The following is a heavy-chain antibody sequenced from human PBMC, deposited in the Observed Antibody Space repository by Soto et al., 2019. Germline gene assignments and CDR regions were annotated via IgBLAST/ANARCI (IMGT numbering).Heavy chain of an antibody. D-gene: IGHD2-2*01. CDR3: ARDLGYCSSTSCYLEAFYI. CDR2: INAGNGNT. V-gene: IGHV1-3*01. J-gene: IGHJ3*02. CDR1: GYTFTSYA. Sequence: QVQLVQSGAEVKKPGASVKVSCKASGYTFTSYAMHWVRQAPGQRLEWMGWINAGNGNTKYSQKFQGRVTITRDTSASTAYMELSSLRSEDTAVYYCARDLGYCSSTSCYLEAFYIWGQGTMVTVSS.